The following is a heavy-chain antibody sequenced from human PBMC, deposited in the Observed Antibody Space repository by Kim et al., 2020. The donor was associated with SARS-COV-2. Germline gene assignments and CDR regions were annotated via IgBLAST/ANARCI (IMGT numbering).Heavy chain of an antibody. CDR3: ARDPRDGEDYYYYGMDV. J-gene: IGHJ6*02. D-gene: IGHD3-10*01. Sequence: VKGRFTISRDNAKNSLYLQMNSLRAEDTAVYYCARDPRDGEDYYYYGMDVWGQGTTVTVSS. V-gene: IGHV3-11*05.